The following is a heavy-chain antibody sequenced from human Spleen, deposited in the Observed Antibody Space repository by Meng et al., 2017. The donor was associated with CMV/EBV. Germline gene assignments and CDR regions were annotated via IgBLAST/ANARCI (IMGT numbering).Heavy chain of an antibody. D-gene: IGHD3-10*01. CDR1: GGSISSSSYY. CDR3: ARDRSTYYDY. V-gene: IGHV4-39*02. J-gene: IGHJ4*02. CDR2: IYYSGST. Sequence: SETLSLTCTVSGGSISSSSYYWGWIRQPPGKGLEWIGSIYYSGSTYYNPSLKSRVTISVDTSKNQFSLKLSSVTAADTAVYYCARDRSTYYDYWGQGTLVTVSS.